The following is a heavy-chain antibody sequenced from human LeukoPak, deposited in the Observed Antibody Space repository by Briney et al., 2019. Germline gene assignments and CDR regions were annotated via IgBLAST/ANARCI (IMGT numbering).Heavy chain of an antibody. D-gene: IGHD4-17*01. CDR1: GGTFSSYA. CDR2: IIPIFGTA. J-gene: IGHJ6*04. Sequence: ASVKVSCKASGGTFSSYAISWVRQAPGQGLEWMGGIIPIFGTANYAQKFQGRVTITADKSTSTAYMELSSLRSEDTAVYYRARASTVTTHYYYYYGMDVWSKGTTVTVSS. CDR3: ARASTVTTHYYYYYGMDV. V-gene: IGHV1-69*06.